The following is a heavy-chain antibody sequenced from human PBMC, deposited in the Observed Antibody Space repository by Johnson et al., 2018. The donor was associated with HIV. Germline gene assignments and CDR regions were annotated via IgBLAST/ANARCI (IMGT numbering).Heavy chain of an antibody. CDR3: ARDLRVYTCDAFDI. D-gene: IGHD5/OR15-5a*01. V-gene: IGHV3-7*01. Sequence: VQLVESGGGLVKPGGSLRLACAASGFTFSSYWMSWVRQAPGKGLEWVANIKQDGSEKYYVDSVKGRFTISRDNAKNSLYLQMNSLRAEDTAVYYCARDLRVYTCDAFDIWGQGTMVTVSS. CDR2: IKQDGSEK. CDR1: GFTFSSYW. J-gene: IGHJ3*02.